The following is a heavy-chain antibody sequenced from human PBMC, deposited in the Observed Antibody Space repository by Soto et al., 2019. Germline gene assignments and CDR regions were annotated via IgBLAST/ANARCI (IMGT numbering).Heavy chain of an antibody. Sequence: GASVKVSCKASGYTFTGYYMHWVRQAPGQGLEWMGWINPNSGGTNYAQKFQGWVTMTRGTSISTAYMELSRLRSDDTAVYYCARGKLSSGSLYYYYGMDVWGQGTTVTVSS. J-gene: IGHJ6*02. CDR1: GYTFTGYY. CDR2: INPNSGGT. CDR3: ARGKLSSGSLYYYYGMDV. D-gene: IGHD3-22*01. V-gene: IGHV1-2*04.